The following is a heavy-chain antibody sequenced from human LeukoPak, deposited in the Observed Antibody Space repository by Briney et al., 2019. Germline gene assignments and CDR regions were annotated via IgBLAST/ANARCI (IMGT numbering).Heavy chain of an antibody. CDR2: IYYTGSP. CDR3: ARDLGGVSAGYDY. CDR1: GGSISTYY. Sequence: PSGTLSLTCTVSGGSISTYYWSWIRQPPGKGLEWIGYIYYTGSPNYNPSLKSRVTISVGTSKNQFSLKLSSVTAADTAVYYCARDLGGVSAGYDYWGQGTLVTVSS. D-gene: IGHD3-9*01. V-gene: IGHV4-59*01. J-gene: IGHJ4*02.